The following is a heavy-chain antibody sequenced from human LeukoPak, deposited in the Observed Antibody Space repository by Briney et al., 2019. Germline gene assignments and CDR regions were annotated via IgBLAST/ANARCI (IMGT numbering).Heavy chain of an antibody. D-gene: IGHD1-26*01. Sequence: SETLSLTCTVSGGSISSGDYYWSWIRQPPGKGLEWIGYIYYSGSTYYNPSLKSRVTISVDTSKNQFSLKLSSVTAADTAVYYCARHFLGEGSYYEHLDYWGQGTLVTVSS. CDR3: ARHFLGEGSYYEHLDY. CDR1: GGSISSGDYY. V-gene: IGHV4-30-4*01. J-gene: IGHJ4*02. CDR2: IYYSGST.